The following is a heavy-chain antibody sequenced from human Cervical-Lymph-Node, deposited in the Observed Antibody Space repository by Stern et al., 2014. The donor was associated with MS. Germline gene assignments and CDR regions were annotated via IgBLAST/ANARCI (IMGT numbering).Heavy chain of an antibody. V-gene: IGHV4-31*03. D-gene: IGHD5-18*01. CDR2: VYYNGRT. CDR3: AAGMATFDH. CDR1: GDSINSGTFY. J-gene: IGHJ4*02. Sequence: QLQLQESGPGLVKASQTLSLTCTVSGDSINSGTFYWSWIRHLPGRGLEWIGYVYYNGRTYSNPSLTSRLSMSLDTSYNQFSLKLNSVTAADTAVYYCAAGMATFDHWGQGALDTVSS.